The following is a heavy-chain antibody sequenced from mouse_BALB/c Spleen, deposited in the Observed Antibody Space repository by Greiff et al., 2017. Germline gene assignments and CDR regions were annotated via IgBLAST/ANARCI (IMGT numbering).Heavy chain of an antibody. Sequence: EVQLQQSGPELVKPGASVKISCKASGYSFTGYFMNWVMQSHGKSLEWIGRINPYNGDTFYNQKFKGKATLTVDKSSSTAHMELRSLASEDSAVYYCARDGYRAMDYWGQGTSVTVSS. CDR2: INPYNGDT. CDR1: GYSFTGYF. J-gene: IGHJ4*01. CDR3: ARDGYRAMDY. V-gene: IGHV1-20*02. D-gene: IGHD1-2*01.